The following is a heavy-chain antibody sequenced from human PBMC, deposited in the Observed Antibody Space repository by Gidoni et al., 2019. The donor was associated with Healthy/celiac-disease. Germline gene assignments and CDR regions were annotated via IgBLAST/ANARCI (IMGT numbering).Heavy chain of an antibody. V-gene: IGHV3-48*03. CDR2: ISSSGSTI. Sequence: EVQLVESGGGLVQPGGSLGFSCAASGFPFSSYEMYWVRQAPGKGLEWVSYISSSGSTIYYADSVKGRFTISRDNAKNSLYLQMNSLRAEDTAVYYCARDQLRHGYGMDVWGQGTTVTVSS. J-gene: IGHJ6*02. CDR1: GFPFSSYE. CDR3: ARDQLRHGYGMDV.